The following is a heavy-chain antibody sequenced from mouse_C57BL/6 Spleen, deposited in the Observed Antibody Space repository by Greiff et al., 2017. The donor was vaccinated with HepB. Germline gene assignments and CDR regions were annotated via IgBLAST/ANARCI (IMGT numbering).Heavy chain of an antibody. CDR1: GFSFNTYA. D-gene: IGHD3-2*02. CDR3: VTQLRLLNYAMDY. J-gene: IGHJ4*01. V-gene: IGHV10-1*01. Sequence: EVKLVESGGGLVQPKGSLKLSCAASGFSFNTYAMNWVRQAPGKGLEWVARIRSKSNNYATYYADSVKDRFTISRDDSESMLYLQMNNLKTEDTAMYYCVTQLRLLNYAMDYWGQGTSVTVSS. CDR2: IRSKSNNYAT.